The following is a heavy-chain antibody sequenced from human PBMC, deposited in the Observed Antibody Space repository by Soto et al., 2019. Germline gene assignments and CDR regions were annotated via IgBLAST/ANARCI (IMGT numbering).Heavy chain of an antibody. D-gene: IGHD3-22*01. CDR2: ISYDGSNK. CDR3: ARDRPAAYYYDSSGYYGGVNWFDP. CDR1: GFTFRSYA. Sequence: ESGGGVVQPGRSLRLSCAASGFTFRSYAMHWVRQAPGKGLEWVAVISYDGSNKYYADSVKGRFTISRDNSKNTLYLQMNSLRAEDTAVYYCARDRPAAYYYDSSGYYGGVNWFDPWGQGTLVTVSS. V-gene: IGHV3-30-3*01. J-gene: IGHJ5*02.